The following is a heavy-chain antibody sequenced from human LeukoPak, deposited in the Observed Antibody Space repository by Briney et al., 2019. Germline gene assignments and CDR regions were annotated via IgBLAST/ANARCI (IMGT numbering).Heavy chain of an antibody. J-gene: IGHJ4*02. CDR1: GGSISSYY. CDR2: IYTSGST. Sequence: SETLSLTCTVSGGSISSYYWSWIRQPAGKGLEWIGRIYTSGSTNYNPSLKSRVTISVDTSKNQFSLKLSSVTAADTAVYYCARASGYCSSTSRYPFDYWGQGTLVTVSS. V-gene: IGHV4-4*07. D-gene: IGHD2-2*01. CDR3: ARASGYCSSTSRYPFDY.